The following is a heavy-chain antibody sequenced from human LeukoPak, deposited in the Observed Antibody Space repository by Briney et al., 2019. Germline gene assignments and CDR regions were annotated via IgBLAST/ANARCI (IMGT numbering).Heavy chain of an antibody. D-gene: IGHD3-16*01. CDR1: GFTFSTYG. J-gene: IGHJ4*02. V-gene: IGHV3-30*02. Sequence: GGSLRLSCAATGFTFSTYGMHWVRQTPGKGLEWVAFIRYDGTIKYYADSVKGRFTISRDNSKNTLYLQINSLTTEDTAVYYWAKGEGGALGIPHPYYFDYWGQGNVVTVSS. CDR2: IRYDGTIK. CDR3: AKGEGGALGIPHPYYFDY.